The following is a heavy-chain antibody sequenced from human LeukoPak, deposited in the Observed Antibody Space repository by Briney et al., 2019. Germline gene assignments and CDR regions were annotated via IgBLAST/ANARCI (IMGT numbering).Heavy chain of an antibody. CDR2: IYYSGST. J-gene: IGHJ4*02. CDR1: GGSISSSSFY. D-gene: IGHD4-23*01. V-gene: IGHV4-39*07. CDR3: ARVTVGIDS. Sequence: PSETLSLTCTVSGGSISSSSFYWGWIRQPPGRGLEWIGNIYYSGSTYYNPSLKSRVTISVDTSKNQFSLKLSSVTAADTAVYYCARVTVGIDSWGQGTLVTVSS.